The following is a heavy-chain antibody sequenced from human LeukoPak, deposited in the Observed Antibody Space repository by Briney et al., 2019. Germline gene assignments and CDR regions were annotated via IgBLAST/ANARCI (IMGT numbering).Heavy chain of an antibody. Sequence: ASVKVSCKASGYTFTSYYMYWVRQAPGQGVEWMGIINPSGGSTSYVQKFQGRVTMTRDTSTSTVYMELSSLRSEDTAVYYCARAVEALAVTTYFQHWGQGTLVTVSS. V-gene: IGHV1-46*01. D-gene: IGHD4-17*01. J-gene: IGHJ1*01. CDR1: GYTFTSYY. CDR2: INPSGGST. CDR3: ARAVEALAVTTYFQH.